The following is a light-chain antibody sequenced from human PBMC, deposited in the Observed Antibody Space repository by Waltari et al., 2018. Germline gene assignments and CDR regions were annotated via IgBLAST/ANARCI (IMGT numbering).Light chain of an antibody. J-gene: IGKJ4*01. CDR2: DTS. CDR1: QTVDTY. Sequence: DIVLTQSPATLSLSPGERATLSCRASQTVDTYLAWYQQIPGQAPRLLIYDTSNRATGIPDRFSGSGSETDFTLTISSLEPEDFAVYYCQQRRRWPLTFGGGSKVEI. CDR3: QQRRRWPLT. V-gene: IGKV3-11*01.